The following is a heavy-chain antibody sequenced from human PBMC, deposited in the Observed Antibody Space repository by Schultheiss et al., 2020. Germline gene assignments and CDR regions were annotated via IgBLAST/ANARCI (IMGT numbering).Heavy chain of an antibody. Sequence: GGSLRLSCAASGFTFDDYGMSWIRQAPGKGLEWVSYISSSSSYTNYADSVKGRFTISRDNSKNTLYLQMNSLRAEDTAVYYCAGTDFMVRGQDYWGQGTLVTVSS. V-gene: IGHV3-11*06. J-gene: IGHJ4*02. CDR3: AGTDFMVRGQDY. CDR2: ISSSSSYT. CDR1: GFTFDDYG. D-gene: IGHD3-10*01.